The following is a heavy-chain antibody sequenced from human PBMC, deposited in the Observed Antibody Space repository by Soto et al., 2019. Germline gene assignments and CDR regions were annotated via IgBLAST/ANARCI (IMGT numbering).Heavy chain of an antibody. CDR3: ARDRLRYNWNDFPYYYYGMDV. Sequence: QVQLVESGGGVVQPGRSLRLSCAASGFTFSSYAMHWVRQAPGKGLEWVAVISYDGSNKYYADSVKGRFTISRDNSXXTLSLQMNSLRAEDTAVYYCARDRLRYNWNDFPYYYYGMDVWGQGTKVTVSS. CDR2: ISYDGSNK. D-gene: IGHD1-1*01. V-gene: IGHV3-30-3*01. J-gene: IGHJ6*02. CDR1: GFTFSSYA.